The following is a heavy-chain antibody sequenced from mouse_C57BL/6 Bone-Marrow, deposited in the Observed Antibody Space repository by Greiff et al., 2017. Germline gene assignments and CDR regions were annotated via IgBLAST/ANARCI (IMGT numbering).Heavy chain of an antibody. V-gene: IGHV14-4*01. CDR3: TPYYYGSSYGY. CDR1: GFNIKNTY. D-gene: IGHD1-1*01. J-gene: IGHJ2*01. CDR2: IDPENGDT. Sequence: VQLQQSVAELVRPGASVKLSCTASGFNIKNTYMHWVKQRPEQGLEWIGWIDPENGDTEYASKFQGKATITADTSSNPAYLQLSSLTSEDTAVYYCTPYYYGSSYGYWGQGTTLTVSS.